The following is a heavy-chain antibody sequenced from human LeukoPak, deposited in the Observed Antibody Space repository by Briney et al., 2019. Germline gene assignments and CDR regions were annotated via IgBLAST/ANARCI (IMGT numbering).Heavy chain of an antibody. CDR3: ARDPSYYESSTLDY. J-gene: IGHJ4*02. D-gene: IGHD3-22*01. Sequence: GGSLRLSCAASGFTFSSYWMHWVRHAPGKGLVWVSRINSDGSSTSYADASKGRFTISKDNAKTTLYLHMNSLRAEDTAVYYCARDPSYYESSTLDYWGQGTLVTVSS. CDR2: INSDGSST. V-gene: IGHV3-74*01. CDR1: GFTFSSYW.